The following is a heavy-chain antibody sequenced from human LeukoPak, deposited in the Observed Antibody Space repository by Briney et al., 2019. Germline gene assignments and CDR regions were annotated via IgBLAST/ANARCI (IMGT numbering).Heavy chain of an antibody. J-gene: IGHJ4*02. CDR2: ISYDGSNK. D-gene: IGHD3-16*02. CDR1: GFTFSSYA. V-gene: IGHV3-30-3*01. Sequence: GGSLRLSCAASGFTFSSYAMHWVRQAPGKGLEWVAVISYDGSNKYYADSVKGRFTISRDNSKNTLYLQMNSLRAEDTAVYYCARDPNYDYVWRSYGSFDYWGQGTLVTVSS. CDR3: ARDPNYDYVWRSYGSFDY.